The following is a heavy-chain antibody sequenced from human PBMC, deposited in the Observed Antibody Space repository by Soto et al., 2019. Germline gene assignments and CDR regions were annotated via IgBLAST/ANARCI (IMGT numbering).Heavy chain of an antibody. V-gene: IGHV1-69*13. D-gene: IGHD4-17*01. CDR3: ARESDGDYLGPFDY. Sequence: SVKVSCKASGGTFSSYAISWVRQAPGQGLEWMGGIIPIFGTANYAQKFQGRVTITADESTSTAYMELSSLRSEDTAVYYCARESDGDYLGPFDYWGQGILVTVSS. CDR2: IIPIFGTA. J-gene: IGHJ4*02. CDR1: GGTFSSYA.